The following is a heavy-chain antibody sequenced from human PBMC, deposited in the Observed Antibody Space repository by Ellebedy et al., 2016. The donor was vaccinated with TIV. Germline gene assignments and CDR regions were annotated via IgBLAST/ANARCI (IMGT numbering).Heavy chain of an antibody. Sequence: GESLKISCATSGYVLSAYDMHWVPXPPGKGLSWVAVIYSDGTTKYYADSVKGRFTISRDTSKNILYLHMNSLRAEDTAVYYCARESAPYGFDVWGPGTMVTVSA. CDR2: IYSDGTTK. CDR1: GYVLSAYD. J-gene: IGHJ3*01. V-gene: IGHV3-30*12. CDR3: ARESAPYGFDV.